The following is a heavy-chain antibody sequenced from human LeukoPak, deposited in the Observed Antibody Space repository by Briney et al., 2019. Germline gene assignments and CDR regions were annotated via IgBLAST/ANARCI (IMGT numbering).Heavy chain of an antibody. D-gene: IGHD4-23*01. V-gene: IGHV3-11*01. CDR1: GFIFGDYY. CDR2: ISSSGSTL. J-gene: IGHJ4*02. CDR3: ARESGGLDY. Sequence: PGGSLRLSCAGSGFIFGDYYMSWIRQTPTKGLEWLSYISSSGSTLYYADSVKGRFTISKDDAKNSLYLQMNSLRAEDTAVYYCARESGGLDYWGQGTLVTVSS.